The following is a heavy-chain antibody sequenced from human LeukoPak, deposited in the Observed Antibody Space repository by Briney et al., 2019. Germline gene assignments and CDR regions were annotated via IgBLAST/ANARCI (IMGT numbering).Heavy chain of an antibody. CDR3: ARARGYCSSTSCSTNWFDP. D-gene: IGHD2-2*01. J-gene: IGHJ5*02. CDR2: IYSGGST. V-gene: IGHV3-53*01. Sequence: GGSLRLSCAASGFTVSSNYMSWVRQAPGKGLEWVSVIYSGGSTYYADSVKGRFTISRDNSKNTLYLQMNSLRAEDTAVYYCARARGYCSSTSCSTNWFDPWGQGTLVTVSS. CDR1: GFTVSSNY.